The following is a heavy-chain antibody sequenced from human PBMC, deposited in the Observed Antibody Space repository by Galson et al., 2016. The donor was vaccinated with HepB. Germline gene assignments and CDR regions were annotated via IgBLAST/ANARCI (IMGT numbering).Heavy chain of an antibody. J-gene: IGHJ4*02. V-gene: IGHV3-23*01. CDR3: VRDGMGTTPYDV. D-gene: IGHD1-7*01. CDR2: ISGSGGGT. Sequence: SLRLSCAASGFTFSSYAMSWVRQAPGKGLECVSSISGSGGGTYYADSVKGRFTFSRDNAKNTLSLQMNNLRVEDTAVYYCVRDGMGTTPYDVWGQGTLVTVSS. CDR1: GFTFSSYA.